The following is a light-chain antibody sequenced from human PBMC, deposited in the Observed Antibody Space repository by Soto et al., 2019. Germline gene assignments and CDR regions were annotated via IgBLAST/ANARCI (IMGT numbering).Light chain of an antibody. Sequence: DIHMTQSPSAMCAAAGQTITITSRASQASSHYLAWFHQRPGKAPKLLIYAASSLQSGVPSRFSGSVSGTDFTLTISSLQPEDFATYYCQQSYSTPRTFGQGTKVDIK. J-gene: IGKJ1*01. CDR3: QQSYSTPRT. V-gene: IGKV1-39*01. CDR2: AAS. CDR1: QASSHY.